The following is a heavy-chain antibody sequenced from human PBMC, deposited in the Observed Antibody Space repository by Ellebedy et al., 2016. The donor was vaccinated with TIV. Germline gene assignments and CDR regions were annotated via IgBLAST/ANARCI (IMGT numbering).Heavy chain of an antibody. CDR1: GGSIKNYY. J-gene: IGHJ6*02. CDR2: IYYSGST. Sequence: MPSETLSLTCTVSGGSIKNYYWSWFRQPPGMALEWIGYIYYSGSTNYNPSLKSRVTISVDTSKNQFSLKLSSVTAADTAVYYCARQVEYSSGWFYYYGMDVWGQGTTVTVTS. V-gene: IGHV4-59*08. CDR3: ARQVEYSSGWFYYYGMDV. D-gene: IGHD6-19*01.